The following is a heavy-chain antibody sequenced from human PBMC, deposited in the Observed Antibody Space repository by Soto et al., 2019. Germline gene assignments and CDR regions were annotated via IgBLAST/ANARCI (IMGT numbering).Heavy chain of an antibody. D-gene: IGHD1-20*01. Sequence: GESLKISCAASGFTFSSYWMSWVRQAPGKGLEWVANIKQDGSEKYYVDSVKGRFTISRDNAKNSLYLQMNSLRAEDTAVYYCARDQPLTGDAFDIWGQGTMVTVSS. CDR1: GFTFSSYW. CDR3: ARDQPLTGDAFDI. V-gene: IGHV3-7*01. J-gene: IGHJ3*02. CDR2: IKQDGSEK.